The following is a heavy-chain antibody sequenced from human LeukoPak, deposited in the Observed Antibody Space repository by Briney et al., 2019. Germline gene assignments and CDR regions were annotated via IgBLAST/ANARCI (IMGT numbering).Heavy chain of an antibody. D-gene: IGHD1-1*01. J-gene: IGHJ4*02. CDR2: IRSKAYGETA. Sequence: HTGGSLRLSCTASGFTFGDYAMSWIRQAPGKGLEWVGFIRSKAYGETADYAASVKGRFTISRDDSKAIAYLQMSSLKTEDTAVYHCTRDRGAYNLYDYWGQGTLVTVSS. CDR3: TRDRGAYNLYDY. V-gene: IGHV3-49*03. CDR1: GFTFGDYA.